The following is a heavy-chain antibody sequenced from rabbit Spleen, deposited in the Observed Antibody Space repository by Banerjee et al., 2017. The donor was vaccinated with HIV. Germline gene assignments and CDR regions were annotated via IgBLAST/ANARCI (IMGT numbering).Heavy chain of an antibody. J-gene: IGHJ6*01. CDR3: ARDGAGGSYFAL. D-gene: IGHD8-1*01. CDR1: GFSFSSNYY. CDR2: IYAGDGST. Sequence: QSLEESGGGLVQPEGSLTLTCTASGFSFSSNYYICWVRQAPGKGLEWIACIYAGDGSTVYATWAKGRFTISRTSSTTVTLQMTSLTAADTATYFCARDGAGGSYFALWGQGTLVTVS. V-gene: IGHV1S40*01.